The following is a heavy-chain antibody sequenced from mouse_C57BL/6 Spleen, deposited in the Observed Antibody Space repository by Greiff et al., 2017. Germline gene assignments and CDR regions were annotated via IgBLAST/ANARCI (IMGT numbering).Heavy chain of an antibody. V-gene: IGHV1-64*01. CDR3: ARGDYDYDWFAY. Sequence: QVQLQQPGAELVKPGASVKLSCKASGYTFTSYWMHWVKQRPGPGLEWLGMIQPNSGSTNYNEKFKSKATLTVDKSSITAYMQLSSLTSEDSAVYYCARGDYDYDWFAYGGQGTLVTVSA. D-gene: IGHD2-4*01. J-gene: IGHJ3*01. CDR1: GYTFTSYW. CDR2: IQPNSGST.